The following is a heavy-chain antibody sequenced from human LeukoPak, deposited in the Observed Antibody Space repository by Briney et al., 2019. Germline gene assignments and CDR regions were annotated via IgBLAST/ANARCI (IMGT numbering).Heavy chain of an antibody. V-gene: IGHV3-74*01. CDR3: SRDSLSSCGGDCYSGLDV. J-gene: IGHJ6*02. D-gene: IGHD2-21*02. CDR1: GFTLNDYW. CDR2: IKSDGSST. Sequence: GGSLRLSCAAFGFTLNDYWMHWVRQAPGEALMWVSRIKSDGSSTTYADSVKGRFTISRDNAKNTLYLQMNSLRAEDTAVYYCSRDSLSSCGGDCYSGLDVWGQGTTVTVSS.